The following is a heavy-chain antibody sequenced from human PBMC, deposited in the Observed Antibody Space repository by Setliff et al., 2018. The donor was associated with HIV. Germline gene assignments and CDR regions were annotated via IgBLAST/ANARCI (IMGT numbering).Heavy chain of an antibody. V-gene: IGHV1-8*01. D-gene: IGHD5-18*01. CDR2: MNPNSGNT. J-gene: IGHJ6*02. Sequence: GASVKVSCKASGYTFTSYDINWVRQATGQGLEWMGWMNPNSGNTGYAQKFQGRVTMTRNTSISTAYMELSSLRSEDTAVYYCARSGWIQLWFNYYYGMDVWGQGTTVTVSS. CDR1: GYTFTSYD. CDR3: ARSGWIQLWFNYYYGMDV.